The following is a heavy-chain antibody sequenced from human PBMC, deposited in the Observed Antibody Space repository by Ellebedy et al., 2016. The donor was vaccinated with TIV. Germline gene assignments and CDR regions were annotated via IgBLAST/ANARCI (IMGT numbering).Heavy chain of an antibody. Sequence: GESLKISCAASGFTLSSYWMHWVRQAPGKGLVWVSRINGDGSTTNYADSVKGRFTISRDNAKNTLDLQMNSLRAEDTAVYYCARGKTGSGSQLIDYWGQGTLVTVSS. CDR3: ARGKTGSGSQLIDY. J-gene: IGHJ4*02. V-gene: IGHV3-74*01. CDR2: INGDGSTT. CDR1: GFTLSSYW. D-gene: IGHD3-10*01.